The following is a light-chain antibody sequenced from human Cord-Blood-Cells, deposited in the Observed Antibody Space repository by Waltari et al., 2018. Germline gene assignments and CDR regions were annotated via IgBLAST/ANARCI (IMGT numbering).Light chain of an antibody. V-gene: IGLV2-14*01. Sequence: QSALTQPASVSGSPGQSITISCTGTSSDVGGYNHVSCYQQHPGKAPKLMIYDVSKRPSGVSNRFSGSKSGNTASLTISGLQAEDEADYYCSSYTSSSTLYVFGTGTKVTVL. CDR3: SSYTSSSTLYV. J-gene: IGLJ1*01. CDR2: DVS. CDR1: SSDVGGYNH.